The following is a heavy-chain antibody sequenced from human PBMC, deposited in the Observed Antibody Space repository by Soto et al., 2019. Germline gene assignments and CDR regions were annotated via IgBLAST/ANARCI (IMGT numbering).Heavy chain of an antibody. Sequence: QLQLVQSGPEVKRPGSSVTVSCKASGGTFGYFGISWVRQVPGRGPEWMGGIIPTAGTADNAQRFQGRVKITADEVTGTSYMELSSLTSEDTAVYYFASELITMMRGSSTGWLDPWGQGTLVTVSS. CDR1: GGTFGYFG. V-gene: IGHV1-69*01. CDR2: IIPTAGTA. D-gene: IGHD3-22*01. CDR3: ASELITMMRGSSTGWLDP. J-gene: IGHJ5*02.